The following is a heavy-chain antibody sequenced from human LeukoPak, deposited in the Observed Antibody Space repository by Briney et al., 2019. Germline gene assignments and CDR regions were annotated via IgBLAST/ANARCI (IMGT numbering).Heavy chain of an antibody. V-gene: IGHV3-30*02. CDR1: GGTFSDSG. Sequence: PGGSLRLSCAASGGTFSDSGMHWVRQAPGKGLEWVAFIQYDGSNQFYSDSVKGRFTISRDNSKNTLYLQMNSLRAEDTAVYYCAKDGVCSGGSCYFSDDAFDIWGQGTMVTVSS. D-gene: IGHD2-15*01. J-gene: IGHJ3*02. CDR3: AKDGVCSGGSCYFSDDAFDI. CDR2: IQYDGSNQ.